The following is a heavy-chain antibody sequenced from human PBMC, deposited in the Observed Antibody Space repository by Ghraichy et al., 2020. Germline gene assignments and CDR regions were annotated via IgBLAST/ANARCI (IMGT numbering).Heavy chain of an antibody. Sequence: GGSLRLSCAASGFTFSSYAMSWVRQAPGKGLEWVSAISGSGGSTYYADSVKGRFTISRDNSKNTLYLQMNSLRAEDTAVYYCAKEIAGATIHYYGMDVWGQGTTVTVSS. CDR1: GFTFSSYA. CDR2: ISGSGGST. D-gene: IGHD1-26*01. CDR3: AKEIAGATIHYYGMDV. J-gene: IGHJ6*02. V-gene: IGHV3-23*01.